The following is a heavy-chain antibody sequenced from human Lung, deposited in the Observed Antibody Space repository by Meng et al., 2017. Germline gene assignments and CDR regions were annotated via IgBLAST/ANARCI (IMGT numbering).Heavy chain of an antibody. D-gene: IGHD4-11*01. CDR3: ARGPTTMAHDFDY. Sequence: QVQCRRGGQGLFKPSAPPSLACVVSGGSFRDYSWSWIHQPPGKGLEWIGEINHSGSTNYNPSLESRATISVDTSQNNLSLKLSSVTAADSAVYYCARGPTTMAHDFDYWGQGTLVTVSS. V-gene: IGHV4-34*01. J-gene: IGHJ4*02. CDR1: GGSFRDYS. CDR2: INHSGST.